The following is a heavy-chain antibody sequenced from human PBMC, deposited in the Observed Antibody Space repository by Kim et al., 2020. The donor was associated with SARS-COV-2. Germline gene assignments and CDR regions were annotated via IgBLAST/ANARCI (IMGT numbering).Heavy chain of an antibody. Sequence: SVKVSCKASGGTLSSYAISWVRQAPGQGLEWMGGIIPIFGTANYAQKFQGRVTITADESTGTAYMELSSLRSEDTAVYYCARDGAAEINYYYYYGMDVWGQGTTVTVSS. V-gene: IGHV1-69*13. CDR3: ARDGAAEINYYYYYGMDV. J-gene: IGHJ6*02. CDR1: GGTLSSYA. D-gene: IGHD6-13*01. CDR2: IIPIFGTA.